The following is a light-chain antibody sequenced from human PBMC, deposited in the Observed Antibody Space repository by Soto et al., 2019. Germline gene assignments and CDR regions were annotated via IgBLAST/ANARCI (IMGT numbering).Light chain of an antibody. J-gene: IGKJ1*01. CDR1: QSVISNF. CDR3: QQYGSSPRT. Sequence: EIVWAQSPGTLSLSPGERATLSCRASQSVISNFLAWYQQKPGQAPWLLIWGASNRAGGVPDRFSGSGSGTDFTLTISRLEPEDFAVYYCQQYGSSPRTFGQGTKVDIK. CDR2: GAS. V-gene: IGKV3-20*01.